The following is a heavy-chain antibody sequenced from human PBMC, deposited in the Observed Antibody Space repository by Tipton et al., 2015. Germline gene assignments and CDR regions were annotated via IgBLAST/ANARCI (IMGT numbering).Heavy chain of an antibody. Sequence: GSLRLSCAASGFTFSDYYMSWIRQAPGKGLEWFSFISSGNSFINYADSVKGRFTISRDNAKKSLYLQMNSLRVEDTAVYYCARHPGVSNWVTTGGMDVWGQGTTVTVSS. CDR3: ARHPGVSNWVTTGGMDV. CDR2: ISSGNSFI. J-gene: IGHJ6*02. CDR1: GFTFSDYY. D-gene: IGHD2/OR15-2a*01. V-gene: IGHV3-11*06.